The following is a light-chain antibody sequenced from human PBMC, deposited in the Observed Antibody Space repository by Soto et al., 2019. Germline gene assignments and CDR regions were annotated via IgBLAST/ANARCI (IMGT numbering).Light chain of an antibody. Sequence: QSALTQPASVSGSPGQSITISCIGTSSDVGAYYSVSWYQHHPGKAPKLIIYGVTNRPSGVSNRFSGSKSGNTASLTISGLQAEDEADYHCSSYTSGSSHYVFGTGTKLTVL. CDR1: SSDVGAYYS. CDR3: SSYTSGSSHYV. J-gene: IGLJ1*01. V-gene: IGLV2-14*01. CDR2: GVT.